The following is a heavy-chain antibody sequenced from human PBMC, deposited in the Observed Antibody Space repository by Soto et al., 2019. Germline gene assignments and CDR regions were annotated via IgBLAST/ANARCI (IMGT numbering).Heavy chain of an antibody. CDR1: GYTFTGYY. V-gene: IGHV1-2*02. Sequence: ASVKVSCKAFGYTFTGYYMHWVRQAPGQGLEWMGWINPNSGGTNYAQKFQGRVTMTRDTSISTAYMELSRLRSDDTAVYYCARDPRPSGYDSNWFDPWGQGTLVTVSS. J-gene: IGHJ5*02. D-gene: IGHD5-12*01. CDR2: INPNSGGT. CDR3: ARDPRPSGYDSNWFDP.